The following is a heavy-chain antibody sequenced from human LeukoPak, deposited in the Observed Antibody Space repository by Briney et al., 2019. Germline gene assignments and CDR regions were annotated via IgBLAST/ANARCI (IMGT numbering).Heavy chain of an antibody. D-gene: IGHD5-18*01. CDR1: GGSITSYY. J-gene: IGHJ4*02. Sequence: SETLSLTCSVSGGSITSYYWSWIRQPPGKGLEWIGYIYYSGSTNYNPSLKSRVTISVDTSKNQFSLKLSPVTAADTAVYYCARLHDGYRYGADYWGQGTLVTAS. CDR2: IYYSGST. CDR3: ARLHDGYRYGADY. V-gene: IGHV4-59*08.